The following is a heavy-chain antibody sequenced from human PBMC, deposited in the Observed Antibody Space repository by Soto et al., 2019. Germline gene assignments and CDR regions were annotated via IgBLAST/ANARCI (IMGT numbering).Heavy chain of an antibody. V-gene: IGHV5-51*01. CDR3: ARGAVTDSYFDY. D-gene: IGHD2-21*02. CDR2: IYPGDSDT. J-gene: IGHJ4*02. CDR1: GYSFTSYW. Sequence: GESLKSSCNGSGYSFTSYWFGWVRQMPGKGLEWMGIIYPGDSDTRYSPSFRGQVTISADKSISTAYLQWSSLKASDTAMYYCARGAVTDSYFDYWGQGTLVTVSS.